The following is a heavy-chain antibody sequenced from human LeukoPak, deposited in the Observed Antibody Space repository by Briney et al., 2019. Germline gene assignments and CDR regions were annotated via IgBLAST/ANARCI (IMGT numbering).Heavy chain of an antibody. Sequence: PGGSPRLSCAASGFTFSTYSMNWVRQAPGRGLEWVSSISSSSSYIYYADSVKGRFTISRDNAKNSLYLQMNSLRAEDTAVYYCARVGNGDYRYYFYMDVWGKGTTVTISS. CDR1: GFTFSTYS. D-gene: IGHD4-17*01. CDR3: ARVGNGDYRYYFYMDV. CDR2: ISSSSSYI. J-gene: IGHJ6*03. V-gene: IGHV3-21*01.